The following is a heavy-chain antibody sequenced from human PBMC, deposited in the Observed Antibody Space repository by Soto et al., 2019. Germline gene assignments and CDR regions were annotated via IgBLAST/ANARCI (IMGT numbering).Heavy chain of an antibody. CDR1: GFTFSSYW. CDR3: VKGAYYYDSSGYYPFDY. V-gene: IGHV3-7*01. Sequence: QPGGSLRLSCAASGFTFSSYWMSCVRQAPGKGLEWVANIKQDGSEKYYVDSVKGRFTISRDNSKNTQYLQMSSLRADDKAVYYCVKGAYYYDSSGYYPFDYWGQGTLVTVSS. CDR2: IKQDGSEK. D-gene: IGHD3-22*01. J-gene: IGHJ4*02.